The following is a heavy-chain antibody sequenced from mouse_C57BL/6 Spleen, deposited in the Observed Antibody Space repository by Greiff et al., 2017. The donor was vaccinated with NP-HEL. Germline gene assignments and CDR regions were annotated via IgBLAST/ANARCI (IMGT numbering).Heavy chain of an antibody. J-gene: IGHJ4*01. CDR3: ARHEYDYDDDYAMDY. Sequence: QVHVKQSGAELVKPGASVKLSCKASGYTFTEYTIHWVKQRSGQGLEWIGWFYPGSGSIKYNEKFKDKATLTADKSSSTVYMELSRLTSEDSAVYFCARHEYDYDDDYAMDYWGQGTSVTVSS. D-gene: IGHD2-4*01. CDR2: FYPGSGSI. CDR1: GYTFTEYT. V-gene: IGHV1-62-2*01.